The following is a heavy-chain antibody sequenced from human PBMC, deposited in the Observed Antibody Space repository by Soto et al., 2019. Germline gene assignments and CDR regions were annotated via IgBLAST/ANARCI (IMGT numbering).Heavy chain of an antibody. CDR2: ISGSGSTI. CDR3: AKVLYYYDSSGYYYFDY. J-gene: IGHJ4*02. V-gene: IGHV3-23*01. Sequence: PVGSQRVCNGASGFTFIGYGGSWIRQAPGKGPEWISSISGSGSTIYYADSVKGRFSISRDNSKNTLYLQMSSLRAEDTAVYYCAKVLYYYDSSGYYYFDYWGQGTLVTVS. CDR1: GFTFIGYG. D-gene: IGHD3-22*01.